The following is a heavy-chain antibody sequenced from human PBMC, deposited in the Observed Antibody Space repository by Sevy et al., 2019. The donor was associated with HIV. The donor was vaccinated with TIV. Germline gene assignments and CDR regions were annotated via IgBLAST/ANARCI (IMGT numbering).Heavy chain of an antibody. V-gene: IGHV1-2*06. CDR2: INPNSGGT. Sequence: ASVKVSCKASGYTFTGYYMHWVRQAPGQGLEWMGRINPNSGGTNYAQKFQGRVTMTRDTSISTAYMELSRLSSDDTAVYYCARLIAVAGTRAFDYWGQGTLVTVSS. CDR3: ARLIAVAGTRAFDY. CDR1: GYTFTGYY. D-gene: IGHD6-19*01. J-gene: IGHJ4*02.